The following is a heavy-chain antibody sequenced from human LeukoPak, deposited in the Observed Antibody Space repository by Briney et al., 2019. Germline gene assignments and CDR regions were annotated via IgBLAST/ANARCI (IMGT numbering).Heavy chain of an antibody. CDR2: FDPEDGET. D-gene: IGHD2-15*01. V-gene: IGHV1-24*01. J-gene: IGHJ6*02. CDR3: ARDGYCSGGSCYDPTYYYYGMDV. Sequence: ASVKVSCKVSGYTLTELSMHWVRQAPGKGLEWMGGFDPEDGETIYARKFQGRVTITADESTSTAYMELSSLRSEDTAVYYCARDGYCSGGSCYDPTYYYYGMDVWGQGTTVTVSS. CDR1: GYTLTELS.